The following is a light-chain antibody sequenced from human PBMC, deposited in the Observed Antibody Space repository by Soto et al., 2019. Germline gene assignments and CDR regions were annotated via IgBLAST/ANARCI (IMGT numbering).Light chain of an antibody. CDR2: DAS. CDR3: QQYNSYLT. Sequence: DIQMTQSPSTLSASVGDRVTITCRASQSISSWLAWYQQKPGKAPKLLIYDASSLESGVPSRFSGSGSGTEFTLTISSLQPDDFATYYCQQYNSYLTFGPGPKWISN. CDR1: QSISSW. J-gene: IGKJ3*01. V-gene: IGKV1-5*01.